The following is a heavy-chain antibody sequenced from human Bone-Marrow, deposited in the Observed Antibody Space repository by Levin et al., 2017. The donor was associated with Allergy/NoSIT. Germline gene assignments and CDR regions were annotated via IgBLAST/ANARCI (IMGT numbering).Heavy chain of an antibody. V-gene: IGHV3-11*01. CDR2: ISSTGGTR. CDR3: VREEVTTRPYYFDY. CDR1: GFTFSDYY. Sequence: PGGSLRLSCAASGFTFSDYYMSWIRQAPGRGLEWISYISSTGGTRYYADSVEGRFTISRDNAKNSLYLQMNSLRAEDTAVYYCVREEVTTRPYYFDYWGQGTLVTVSS. J-gene: IGHJ4*02. D-gene: IGHD6-6*01.